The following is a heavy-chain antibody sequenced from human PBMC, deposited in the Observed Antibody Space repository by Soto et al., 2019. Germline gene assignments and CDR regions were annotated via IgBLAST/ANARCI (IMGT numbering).Heavy chain of an antibody. D-gene: IGHD6-13*01. Sequence: EVQLVESGGGLVQPGGSLRLSCVDSGFTFSSYWMSWVRQAPVKGLEWVGNIKQDGSEENYVDSVKGRFTISRDNAKNSMYLQINRLRVEDTAVYYCARIAASGRGWDVWGQGTTVVVSS. CDR3: ARIAASGRGWDV. CDR2: IKQDGSEE. V-gene: IGHV3-7*01. J-gene: IGHJ6*02. CDR1: GFTFSSYW.